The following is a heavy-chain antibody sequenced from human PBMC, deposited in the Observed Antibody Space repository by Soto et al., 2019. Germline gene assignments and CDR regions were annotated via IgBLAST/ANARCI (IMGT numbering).Heavy chain of an antibody. CDR3: ARHGLIGGTYKYHFDY. CDR1: GGSISSGYH. J-gene: IGHJ4*02. V-gene: IGHV4-31*03. D-gene: IGHD3-16*01. CDR2: IYYSGST. Sequence: LSLTCSVSGGSISSGYHWSWLRQRPGKGLEWLGSIYYSGSTYYNPSLKSRLSMSVTTSTGQFSLRLSSVTAADTAMYYCARHGLIGGTYKYHFDYWGQGTLVTVSS.